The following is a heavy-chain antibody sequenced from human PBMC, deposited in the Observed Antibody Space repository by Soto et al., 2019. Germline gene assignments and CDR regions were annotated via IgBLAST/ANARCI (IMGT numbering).Heavy chain of an antibody. CDR2: ISAYNGNT. D-gene: IGHD1-1*01. CDR1: GYTFTSYG. J-gene: IGHJ5*02. Sequence: QVQLVQSGAAVKKPGASVKVSCKASGYTFTSYGIIWVRQASGQGLEWMGWISAYNGNTKYAQKLQGRVTMTTDTSTTTAHMELRSLRSDATAVYYCARDEAYKWNDGGWFDPWGQGTLVTVSS. CDR3: ARDEAYKWNDGGWFDP. V-gene: IGHV1-18*01.